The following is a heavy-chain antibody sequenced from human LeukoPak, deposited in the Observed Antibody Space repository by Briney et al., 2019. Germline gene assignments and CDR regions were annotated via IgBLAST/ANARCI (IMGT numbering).Heavy chain of an antibody. Sequence: SVKVSCKASGGTFSSYAISWVRQAPGQGLEWMGGIIPIFGTANYAQKFQGRVTIATDESTSTAYMELSSLRSEDTAVYYCAGLGGSYYDSSGYVFDYWGQGTLVTVSS. CDR3: AGLGGSYYDSSGYVFDY. J-gene: IGHJ4*02. CDR1: GGTFSSYA. V-gene: IGHV1-69*05. CDR2: IIPIFGTA. D-gene: IGHD3-22*01.